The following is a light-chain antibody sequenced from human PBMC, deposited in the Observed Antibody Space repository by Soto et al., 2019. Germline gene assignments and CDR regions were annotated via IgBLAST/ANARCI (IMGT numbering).Light chain of an antibody. Sequence: DIQMTQSASTLSASVGYRVTVISRASQTIGSWLAWYQQKPGRAPKLLIFDASSLESGVPSRFSGNGSGTEFTLTISGLQPDDVASYYCQQYNSYSGMFGQGTKVDIK. CDR2: DAS. CDR3: QQYNSYSGM. CDR1: QTIGSW. V-gene: IGKV1-5*02. J-gene: IGKJ1*01.